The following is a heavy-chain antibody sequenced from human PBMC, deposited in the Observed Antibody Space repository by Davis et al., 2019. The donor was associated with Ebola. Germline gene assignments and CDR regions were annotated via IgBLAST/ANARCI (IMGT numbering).Heavy chain of an antibody. CDR3: AREPGSWYRITGPGMDV. CDR2: ISGYNGNT. V-gene: IGHV1-18*01. CDR1: GYRFTSYY. D-gene: IGHD6-13*01. J-gene: IGHJ6*02. Sequence: ASVTVSCKASGYRFTSYYIAWVRQAPGQGLEWMGWISGYNGNTKYAQKVQGRVTMTTDTSTSTAYMELRSLRSDDTAVYYCAREPGSWYRITGPGMDVWGQGTTVTVSS.